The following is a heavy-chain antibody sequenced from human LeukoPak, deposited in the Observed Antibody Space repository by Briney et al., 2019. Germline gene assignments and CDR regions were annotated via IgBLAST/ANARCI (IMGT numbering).Heavy chain of an antibody. J-gene: IGHJ6*02. D-gene: IGHD3-10*01. V-gene: IGHV1-2*02. CDR3: ASPQGFGRGYYYYGMDV. CDR1: GYTFTGYY. CDR2: INPNSGGT. Sequence: GASVKVSCKASGYTFTGYYMHWVRQAPGQGLEWVGWINPNSGGTNYAQKFQGRVTMTRDTSISTAYMELSRLRSDDTAVYYCASPQGFGRGYYYYGMDVWGQGTTVTVSS.